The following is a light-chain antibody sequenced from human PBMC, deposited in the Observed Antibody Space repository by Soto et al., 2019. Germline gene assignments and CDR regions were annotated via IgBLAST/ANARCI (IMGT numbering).Light chain of an antibody. J-gene: IGKJ3*01. Sequence: PGERATLSCRASQCVSSNYLAWYQQKPVQAPRLLIYGASSRATGITDRFSGSGSGTDFTITISSLEPEDFAVYYCQQYGSSRLFAFGPGTEVDLK. CDR1: QCVSSNY. CDR2: GAS. CDR3: QQYGSSRLFA. V-gene: IGKV3-20*01.